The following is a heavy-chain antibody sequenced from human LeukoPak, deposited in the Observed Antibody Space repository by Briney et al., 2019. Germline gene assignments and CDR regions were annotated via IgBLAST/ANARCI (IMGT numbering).Heavy chain of an antibody. CDR3: ARGRGIDY. Sequence: SETLSLTCTVSGGSISGSSYYWGWIRQPPGKGLEWIGSIYYSGSTYYNPSLKSRVTISVDTSKNQFSLKLNSVTATDTAVYYCARGRGIDYWGQGTLVTVSS. J-gene: IGHJ4*02. V-gene: IGHV4-39*02. D-gene: IGHD3-10*01. CDR1: GGSISGSSYY. CDR2: IYYSGST.